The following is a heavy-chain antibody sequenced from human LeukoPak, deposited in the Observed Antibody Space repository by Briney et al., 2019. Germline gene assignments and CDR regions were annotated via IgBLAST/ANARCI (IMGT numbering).Heavy chain of an antibody. D-gene: IGHD6-19*01. CDR1: GGSLSSHY. CDR3: ARSQSTGWYNGGLDV. Sequence: SETLSLTCTVSGGSLSSHYWNWVRQPPGKGLEGIAFIYYSGSSSYSPSLKSRVTISVDTSKNQFSLKLTSVTAADTAVYYCARSQSTGWYNGGLDVWGQGTTVTVSS. J-gene: IGHJ6*02. CDR2: IYYSGSS. V-gene: IGHV4-59*08.